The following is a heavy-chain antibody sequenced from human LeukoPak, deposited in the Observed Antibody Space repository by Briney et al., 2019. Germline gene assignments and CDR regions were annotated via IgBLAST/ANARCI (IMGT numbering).Heavy chain of an antibody. CDR2: IYYSGST. CDR1: GRSISSGGYY. V-gene: IGHV4-39*01. CDR3: ARLAQGSGSYGFDY. D-gene: IGHD3-10*01. Sequence: SESLSLTCTVSGRSISSGGYYWVWIRQPPGKGLEWIATIYYSGSTYYNPSLKSRVSISVDTSKNQFSLKLSSMTAADTAVYYCARLAQGSGSYGFDYWGQGTLVTVS. J-gene: IGHJ4*02.